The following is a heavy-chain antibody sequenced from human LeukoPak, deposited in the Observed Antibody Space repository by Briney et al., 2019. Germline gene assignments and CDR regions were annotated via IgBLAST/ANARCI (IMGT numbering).Heavy chain of an antibody. D-gene: IGHD1-26*01. V-gene: IGHV3-49*04. CDR2: IRSKAYGGTT. J-gene: IGHJ5*02. CDR1: GFTFGDYA. CDR3: TSVNGASQPGYNGFDP. Sequence: HPGGSLRLSYTAAGFTFGDYAMSWVRQAPGKGLEWVGSIRSKAYGGTTGYAASVKGRFTISRVDSKSIAYLQMNRLKTEDTAVYYCTSVNGASQPGYNGFDPWGQGTLVTVSS.